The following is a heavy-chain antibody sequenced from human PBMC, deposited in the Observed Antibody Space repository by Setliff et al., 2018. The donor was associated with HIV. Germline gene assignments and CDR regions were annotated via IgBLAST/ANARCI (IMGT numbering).Heavy chain of an antibody. V-gene: IGHV4-59*11. Sequence: SETLSLTCVVSGGSISSRYWSWVRQPPGKGLEWIGHVYYSGTINYNPSLKSRVSIFIDTSKNHFSLKLSSVTAADTALYYCARVKDFAYFDYWGQGILVTVSS. D-gene: IGHD3-3*01. CDR1: GGSISSRY. CDR2: VYYSGTI. J-gene: IGHJ4*02. CDR3: ARVKDFAYFDY.